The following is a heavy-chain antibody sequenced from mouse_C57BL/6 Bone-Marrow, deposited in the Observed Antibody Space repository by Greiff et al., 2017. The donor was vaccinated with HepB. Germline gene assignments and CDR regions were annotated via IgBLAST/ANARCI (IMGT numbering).Heavy chain of an antibody. CDR3: ARNEYGGYYQAWFAY. V-gene: IGHV1-69*01. Sequence: QVQLQQPGAELVMPGASVKLSCKASGYTFTSYWMHWVKQRPGQGLEWIGEIYPSDSYTNYNQKFKGKSTLTVDKSSSTAYMQLSSLTSEDSAVYYCARNEYGGYYQAWFAYWGQGTLVTVSA. J-gene: IGHJ3*01. D-gene: IGHD2-3*01. CDR1: GYTFTSYW. CDR2: IYPSDSYT.